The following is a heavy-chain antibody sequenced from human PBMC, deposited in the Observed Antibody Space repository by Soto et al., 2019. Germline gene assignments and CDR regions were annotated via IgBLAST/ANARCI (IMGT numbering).Heavy chain of an antibody. V-gene: IGHV6-1*01. CDR1: GDSVSSNSAA. CDR3: ARGAVADYSRVFDY. Sequence: PSQTLSLTCAISGDSVSSNSAAWNWIRQSPSRGLEWLGRTYYRSKWYKDYEVSVKSRITINLDTSKNQFSLQLNSVTPEDTAVYYCARGAVADYSRVFDYWGQGTLVNVPS. J-gene: IGHJ4*02. D-gene: IGHD6-19*01. CDR2: TYYRSKWYK.